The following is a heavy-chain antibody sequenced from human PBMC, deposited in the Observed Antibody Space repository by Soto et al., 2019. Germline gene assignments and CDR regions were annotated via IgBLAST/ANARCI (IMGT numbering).Heavy chain of an antibody. D-gene: IGHD4-17*01. Sequence: GGSLRLSCAASGFTFSSYAMSWVRQAPGKGLEWVSAISGSGGSTYYADSVKGRFTTSRDNSKNTLYLQMNSLRAEDTAVYYCAKSLLDDYGDSYYFDYWGPGTLVTVSS. CDR1: GFTFSSYA. CDR3: AKSLLDDYGDSYYFDY. CDR2: ISGSGGST. V-gene: IGHV3-23*01. J-gene: IGHJ4*02.